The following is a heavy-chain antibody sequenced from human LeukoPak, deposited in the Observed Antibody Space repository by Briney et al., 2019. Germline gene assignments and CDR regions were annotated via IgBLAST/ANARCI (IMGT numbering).Heavy chain of an antibody. Sequence: GGSLRLSCAASGFSFSNHYMRWIRQAPGKGLEWVANINEDGSNKWHLGPVKGRLTVSRDNARNALYLQMNSLRVEDTAVYYCTRVIVAVPGYFDYFDFWGQGALVTVSS. CDR3: TRVIVAVPGYFDYFDF. D-gene: IGHD6-19*01. CDR2: INEDGSNK. CDR1: GFSFSNHY. V-gene: IGHV3-7*01. J-gene: IGHJ4*02.